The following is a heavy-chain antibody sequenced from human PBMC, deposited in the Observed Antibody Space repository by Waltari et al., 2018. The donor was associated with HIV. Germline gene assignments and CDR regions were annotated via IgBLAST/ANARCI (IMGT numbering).Heavy chain of an antibody. D-gene: IGHD3-16*02. Sequence: EVQLVESGGGLVKPGGSLRLSCAASGFTFSTYNMNWVGQAPGKGRGGVSSISCVGSSIYSPDAFRGRVTIARDNAKNSLYRQMNSLRAEDTAVYYCAGGGYDYAWGTYRPFDYWGQGTLVTVSS. CDR1: GFTFSTYN. V-gene: IGHV3-21*03. CDR3: AGGGYDYAWGTYRPFDY. J-gene: IGHJ4*02. CDR2: ISCVGSSI.